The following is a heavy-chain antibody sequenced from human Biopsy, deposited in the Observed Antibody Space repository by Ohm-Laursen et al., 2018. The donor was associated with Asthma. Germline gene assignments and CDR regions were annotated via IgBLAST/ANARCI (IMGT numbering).Heavy chain of an antibody. Sequence: SLRLSCAAPGFMFRSFCMHWVRQAPGKGLEWVAVISYDGNHKFYEDSVKGRFTISRDNSKNTLYLQMNSLRTEDTAVYYCAKRRGCSGHDNDYWGQGTLVIVSS. J-gene: IGHJ4*02. V-gene: IGHV3-30*18. D-gene: IGHD5-12*01. CDR3: AKRRGCSGHDNDY. CDR1: GFMFRSFC. CDR2: ISYDGNHK.